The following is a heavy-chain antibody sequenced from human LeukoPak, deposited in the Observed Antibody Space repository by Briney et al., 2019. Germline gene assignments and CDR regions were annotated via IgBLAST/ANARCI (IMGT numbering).Heavy chain of an antibody. CDR2: INWNSGST. J-gene: IGHJ4*02. CDR1: GFTFDDHA. Sequence: GRSLRLSCAASGFTFDDHAMHWVRQAPGKGLEWVSGINWNSGSTGYADSVKGRFTISRDNAKNSLSLQINSLRAEDTALYYCAKAMETYYYDTSGYYFDYWAREPWSPSPQ. D-gene: IGHD3-22*01. V-gene: IGHV3-9*01. CDR3: AKAMETYYYDTSGYYFDY.